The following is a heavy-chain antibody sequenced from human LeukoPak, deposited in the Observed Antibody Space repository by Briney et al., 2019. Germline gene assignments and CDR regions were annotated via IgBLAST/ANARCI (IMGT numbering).Heavy chain of an antibody. Sequence: GGSLRLSCAASGFTFSSYGMHWVRQAPGKGLEWVAVIWYDGSNKYYADSVKGRFTISRDNSKNTLYLQMSSLRAEDTAVYYCARDMPSSWAGTGFDFDYWGQGTLVTVSS. CDR2: IWYDGSNK. V-gene: IGHV3-33*01. CDR3: ARDMPSSWAGTGFDFDY. J-gene: IGHJ4*02. CDR1: GFTFSSYG. D-gene: IGHD2-2*01.